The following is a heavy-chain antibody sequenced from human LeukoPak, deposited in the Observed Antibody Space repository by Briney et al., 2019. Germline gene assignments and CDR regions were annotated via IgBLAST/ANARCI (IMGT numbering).Heavy chain of an antibody. CDR2: ISAYNGNT. CDR1: GYTFTSYG. D-gene: IGHD4-23*01. J-gene: IGHJ4*02. CDR3: ARRGYSGHSQGAADY. V-gene: IGHV1-18*01. Sequence: ASVKVSCKASGYTFTSYGISWVRQAPGQGLEWMGWISAYNGNTNYAQKLQGRVTMTTDTSTSTAYMELRSLRSDDTAVYYCARRGYSGHSQGAADYWGQGTLVTVSS.